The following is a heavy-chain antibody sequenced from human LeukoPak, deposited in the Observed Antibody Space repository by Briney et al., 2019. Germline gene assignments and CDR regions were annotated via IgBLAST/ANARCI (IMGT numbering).Heavy chain of an antibody. J-gene: IGHJ4*02. Sequence: ASVKVSCTASGDTFTAYYMQWVRQAPGQGLEWIGWINPKSGGTKYAQKFHDRVTMTRDTSISTAYMELNRLKSDDTAVYYCATAPLSGYSCGWYSFDYWGQGTLVTVSS. D-gene: IGHD6-19*01. V-gene: IGHV1-2*02. CDR3: ATAPLSGYSCGWYSFDY. CDR2: INPKSGGT. CDR1: GDTFTAYY.